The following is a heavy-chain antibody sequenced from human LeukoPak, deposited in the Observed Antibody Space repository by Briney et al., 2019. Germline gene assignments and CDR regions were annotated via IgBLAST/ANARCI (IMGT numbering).Heavy chain of an antibody. CDR1: VYTLTGYF. CDR3: ARLSHHSSGWYGGWFDP. V-gene: IGHV1-2*02. Sequence: GASVTDSSMASVYTLTGYFMHWVRPAPGKGLEWMGWIYPISGGTNYAQKFQGRVTMTRDTSISTAYMERSRLRSDDTAVYYCARLSHHSSGWYGGWFDPWGQGTLVTVSS. D-gene: IGHD6-19*01. CDR2: IYPISGGT. J-gene: IGHJ5*02.